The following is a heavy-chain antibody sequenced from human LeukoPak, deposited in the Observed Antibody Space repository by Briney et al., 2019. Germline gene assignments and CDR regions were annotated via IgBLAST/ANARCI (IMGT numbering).Heavy chain of an antibody. D-gene: IGHD3-10*01. V-gene: IGHV4-59*01. CDR3: SRVYDSGSQAYFYYMDV. J-gene: IGHJ6*03. CDR1: GGSIRGYY. CDR2: IYSSGST. Sequence: PSETLSLTCNVSGGSIRGYYWSWIRQPPGKGLEWIGYIYSSGSTNYNPSLRSRVTMSVDTSKNQFSLKVSSVTAADTAVYYCSRVYDSGSQAYFYYMDVWGKGTTVTISS.